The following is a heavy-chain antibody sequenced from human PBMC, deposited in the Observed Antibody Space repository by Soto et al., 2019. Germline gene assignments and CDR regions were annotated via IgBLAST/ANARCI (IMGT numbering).Heavy chain of an antibody. J-gene: IGHJ4*02. CDR1: GLNFSSYA. V-gene: IGHV3-30-3*01. Sequence: GGPQRLPCRASGLNFSSYALHWIRHTPGQGLEWVADITYDGSNKYYADSVKGRFTISRDNSKNTLYLQMNSLRAEDTAVYYCARDPTRYSSGWYRFDYWGQGTLVTVSS. CDR3: ARDPTRYSSGWYRFDY. CDR2: ITYDGSNK. D-gene: IGHD6-19*01.